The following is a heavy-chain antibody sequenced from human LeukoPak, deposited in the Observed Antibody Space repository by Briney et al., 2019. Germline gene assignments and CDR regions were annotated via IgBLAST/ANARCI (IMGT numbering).Heavy chain of an antibody. J-gene: IGHJ3*01. Sequence: GGSLRLSCAASGFTFRNYGMHWVRQAPGKGLGWVAFIRLDGTNIYYGDSVKGRFTISRDSSKNTLHLQMNSLRAEDTAVYYCAKKGGIVASILDAFDFWGQGTMVTVSS. CDR2: IRLDGTNI. CDR3: AKKGGIVASILDAFDF. CDR1: GFTFRNYG. V-gene: IGHV3-30*02. D-gene: IGHD5-12*01.